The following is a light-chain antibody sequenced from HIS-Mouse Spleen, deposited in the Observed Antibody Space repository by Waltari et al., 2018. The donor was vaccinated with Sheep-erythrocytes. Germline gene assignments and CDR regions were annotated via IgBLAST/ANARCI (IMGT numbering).Light chain of an antibody. CDR1: SRDVGCYNL. CDR3: CSYAGSSTPWV. CDR2: EGS. V-gene: IGLV2-23*01. Sequence: QSALTPPASVSGSPGQSITISCTGTSRDVGCYNLVPWYQQPPGKAPKLMIYEGSKRPSGVSNRFSGSKSGNTASLTISGLQAEDEADYYCCSYAGSSTPWVFGGGTKLTVL. J-gene: IGLJ3*02.